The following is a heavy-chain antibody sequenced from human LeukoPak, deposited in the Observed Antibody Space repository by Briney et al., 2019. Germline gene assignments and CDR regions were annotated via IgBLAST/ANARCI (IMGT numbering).Heavy chain of an antibody. CDR3: ARDHRFGELLPYYFDY. J-gene: IGHJ4*02. CDR1: GYTFTSFA. Sequence: ASVTVSCKASGYTFTSFAIHWVRQAPGQRLEWMGWINAGNGNTRFSQHFQGRVSITRDTSASTAYMELRSLRSDDTAVYYCARDHRFGELLPYYFDYWGQGTLVTVSS. CDR2: INAGNGNT. D-gene: IGHD3-10*01. V-gene: IGHV1-3*01.